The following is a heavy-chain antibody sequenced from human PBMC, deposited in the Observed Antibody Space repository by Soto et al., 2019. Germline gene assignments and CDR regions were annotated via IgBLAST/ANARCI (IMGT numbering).Heavy chain of an antibody. CDR2: ITYTGAST. J-gene: IGHJ4*02. Sequence: VQLLESGGDLVQPGGSLRLSCAASGFTFSSCAMSWVRQAPGKGLEWVSSITYTGASTFYADSVKGRFTISRDNSKNTVYLQMNTLRAEDTALYYCASRLLPADYFDYWGQGTLVTVSS. CDR1: GFTFSSCA. CDR3: ASRLLPADYFDY. V-gene: IGHV3-23*01. D-gene: IGHD6-25*01.